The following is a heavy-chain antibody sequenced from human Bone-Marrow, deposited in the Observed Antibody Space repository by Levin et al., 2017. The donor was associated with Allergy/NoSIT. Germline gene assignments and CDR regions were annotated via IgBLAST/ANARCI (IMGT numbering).Heavy chain of an antibody. CDR1: GFIFRSYS. Sequence: GGSLRLSCAASGFIFRSYSMNWVRQAPGKGLEWVSYISSGSSTIYDADSVRGRFTISRDNAKNSLYLQMNSLRDEDTAVYYCAREGSNYYGMDVWGQGTTVTVSS. J-gene: IGHJ6*02. D-gene: IGHD3/OR15-3a*01. V-gene: IGHV3-48*02. CDR3: AREGSNYYGMDV. CDR2: ISSGSSTI.